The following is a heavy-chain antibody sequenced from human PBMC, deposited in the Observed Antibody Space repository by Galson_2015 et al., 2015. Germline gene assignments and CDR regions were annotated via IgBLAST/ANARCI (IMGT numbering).Heavy chain of an antibody. D-gene: IGHD2-15*01. V-gene: IGHV3-9*01. CDR1: GFTFDDYA. CDR2: ISWNSGSI. CDR3: ARWRRNAFDI. J-gene: IGHJ3*02. Sequence: SLRLSCAASGFTFDDYAMHWVRQAPGKGLEWVSGISWNSGSIGYADSVKGRFTISRDNAKNSLYLQMNSLRAEDTALYYCARWRRNAFDIWGQGTMVTVSS.